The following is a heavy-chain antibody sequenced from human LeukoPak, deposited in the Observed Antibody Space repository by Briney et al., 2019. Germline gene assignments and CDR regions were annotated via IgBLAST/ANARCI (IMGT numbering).Heavy chain of an antibody. D-gene: IGHD6-13*01. CDR2: IYSGGNT. J-gene: IGHJ4*02. Sequence: GGSLRLSRTVSGFTASINSMSWVRDAPGGRLEWGSFIYSGGNTHYSDSVKGRFTISRDNSKNTLYLQMNSLRAEDTAVYYCAKGGSSWSTDYWGQGTLVTVSS. V-gene: IGHV3-53*05. CDR3: AKGGSSWSTDY. CDR1: GFTASINS.